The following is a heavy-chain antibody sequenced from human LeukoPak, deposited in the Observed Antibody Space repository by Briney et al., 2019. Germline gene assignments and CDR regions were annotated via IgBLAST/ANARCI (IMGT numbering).Heavy chain of an antibody. CDR3: ARQDSGYPSY. CDR1: GSSFTSYW. J-gene: IGHJ4*02. V-gene: IGHV5-51*01. CDR2: IYPGDSAT. D-gene: IGHD3-22*01. Sequence: LGESLQISCQGSGSSFTSYWIGWVRQVPGKGLEWMGIIYPGDSATRYSPSFQGQVTISADKSISTAYLQWSSLKASDTAMYYCARQDSGYPSYWGQGTLVTVSS.